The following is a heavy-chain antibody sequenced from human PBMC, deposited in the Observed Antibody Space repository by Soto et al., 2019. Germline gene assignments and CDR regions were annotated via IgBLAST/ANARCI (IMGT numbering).Heavy chain of an antibody. CDR3: ARDIDVDIVATTPQGKFDY. V-gene: IGHV3-11*01. CDR1: GFTFSDYY. J-gene: IGHJ4*02. Sequence: GSLRLSCAASGFTFSDYYMSWIRQAPGKGLEWVSYISSSGSTIYYADSVKGRSTISRDNAKNSLYLQMNSLRAEDTAVYYCARDIDVDIVATTPQGKFDYWGQGTLVTVSS. D-gene: IGHD5-12*01. CDR2: ISSSGSTI.